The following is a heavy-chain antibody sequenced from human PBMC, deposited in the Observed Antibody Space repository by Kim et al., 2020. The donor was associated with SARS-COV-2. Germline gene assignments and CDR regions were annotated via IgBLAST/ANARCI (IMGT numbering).Heavy chain of an antibody. CDR2: IYYSGST. D-gene: IGHD6-13*01. Sequence: SETLSLTCTVSGGSISSSSYYWGWIRQPPGQGLEWIGSIYYSGSTYYNPSLKSRITIAVDTSKNQFSLKLSSVTAADTAVYYCARLVRSSSWYSSYYGMDVWGQGTTVTVSS. V-gene: IGHV4-39*01. CDR1: GGSISSSSYY. CDR3: ARLVRSSSWYSSYYGMDV. J-gene: IGHJ6*02.